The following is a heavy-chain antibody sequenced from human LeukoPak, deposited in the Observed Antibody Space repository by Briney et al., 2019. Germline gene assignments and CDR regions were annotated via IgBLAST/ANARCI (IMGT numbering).Heavy chain of an antibody. J-gene: IGHJ4*02. D-gene: IGHD6-19*01. CDR3: ARETIAVAESLDY. CDR2: IIPILGIA. V-gene: IGHV1-69*04. CDR1: GGTFSSYA. Sequence: GASVKVSCKASGGTFSSYAISWVRQAPGQGLEWMGRIIPILGIASYAQKFQGRVTMTRDTSTSTVYMELSSLRSEDTAVYYCARETIAVAESLDYWGQGTLVTVSS.